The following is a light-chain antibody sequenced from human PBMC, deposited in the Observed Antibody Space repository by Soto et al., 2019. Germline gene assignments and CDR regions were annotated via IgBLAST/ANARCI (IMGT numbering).Light chain of an antibody. Sequence: DIQLTQSPSFLSASVGDTVTITCRASQALSNYLAWYQQKPGKAPDLLIYKASSLESGVPSRFSGSGSGTEFTLTISSLQPDDFATYYCQQYNRWGTFGQGTKVDIK. CDR3: QQYNRWGT. CDR1: QALSNY. J-gene: IGKJ1*01. V-gene: IGKV1-5*03. CDR2: KAS.